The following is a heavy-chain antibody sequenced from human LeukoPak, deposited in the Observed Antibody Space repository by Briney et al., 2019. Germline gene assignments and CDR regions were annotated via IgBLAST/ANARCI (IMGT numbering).Heavy chain of an antibody. V-gene: IGHV4-34*01. CDR1: GGSLSGYY. D-gene: IGHD3-3*01. J-gene: IGHJ6*03. Sequence: SETLSLTCAVYGGSLSGYYWSWIRQPPGKGLEWIGEINHSGSTNYNPSLKSRVTISVDTSKNQFSLKLSSVTAADTAVYYCARAIVRSGFLERLNYMDVWGKGTTVTVSS. CDR3: ARAIVRSGFLERLNYMDV. CDR2: INHSGST.